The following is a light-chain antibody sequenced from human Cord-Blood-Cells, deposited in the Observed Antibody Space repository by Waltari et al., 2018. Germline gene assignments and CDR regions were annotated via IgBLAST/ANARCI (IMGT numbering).Light chain of an antibody. Sequence: QSALTQPASVSGSPAPSLTISCTGTSSDVGSYHLVSGYQQPPGKAPKLMIYEVSKRPSGFSNRFSGSKSGNTASLTSSGLQAEDEADYYCCSYAGSSTWVFGGGTKLTVL. J-gene: IGLJ3*02. CDR3: CSYAGSSTWV. CDR1: SSDVGSYHL. V-gene: IGLV2-23*02. CDR2: EVS.